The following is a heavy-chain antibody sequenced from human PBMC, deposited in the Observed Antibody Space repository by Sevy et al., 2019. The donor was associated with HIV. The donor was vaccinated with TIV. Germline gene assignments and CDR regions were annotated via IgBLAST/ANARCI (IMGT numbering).Heavy chain of an antibody. V-gene: IGHV3-21*01. CDR1: GFTFSTYT. D-gene: IGHD3-10*01. Sequence: GGSPRLSCADSGFTFSTYTMNWVRQAPGKGLQWVSSISSSSNYIYYADSVKGRFTISRDNAKNSLYIQMNSLRAEDTAVYYCARPYGSGSWEAFDIWGQGTMVTVSS. CDR2: ISSSSNYI. J-gene: IGHJ3*02. CDR3: ARPYGSGSWEAFDI.